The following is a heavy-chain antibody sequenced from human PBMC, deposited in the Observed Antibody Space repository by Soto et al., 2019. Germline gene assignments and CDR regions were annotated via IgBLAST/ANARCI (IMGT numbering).Heavy chain of an antibody. Sequence: QVQLQESGPGLVKPSQTLSLTCTVSGGSVNSGDYFWSWIRQPPGKDLEWIGYIYYSGSTYYTPSLRSRVSMSVDTSKNHFSLNLTSVTAADTAVYYCARERGGGGHFDFWGQGTLVTVSS. J-gene: IGHJ4*02. CDR1: GGSVNSGDYF. V-gene: IGHV4-30-4*01. CDR2: IYYSGST. CDR3: ARERGGGGHFDF. D-gene: IGHD2-15*01.